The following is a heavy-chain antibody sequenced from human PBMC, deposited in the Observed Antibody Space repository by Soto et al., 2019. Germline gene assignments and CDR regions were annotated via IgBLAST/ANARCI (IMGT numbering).Heavy chain of an antibody. CDR2: TYLRSKWYN. D-gene: IGHD2-15*01. CDR3: ARAAVAFDAFVL. J-gene: IGHJ3*01. CDR1: GDSVSSNSAT. V-gene: IGHV6-1*01. Sequence: QLQQSGPGLVKPSQTLSLTCGLSGDSVSSNSATWNWIRQSPSRGLEWLGRTYLRSKWYNEYAVSVKSRIAISPDTSKNHFSLQLSSVTPEDTAVYFCARAAVAFDAFVLWGQGTVVTVSS.